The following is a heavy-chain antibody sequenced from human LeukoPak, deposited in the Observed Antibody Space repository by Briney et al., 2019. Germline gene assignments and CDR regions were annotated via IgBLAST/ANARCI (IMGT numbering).Heavy chain of an antibody. CDR3: ARALGYCSGGSCYEYNWFDP. D-gene: IGHD2-15*01. CDR2: IIPIFGTA. J-gene: IGHJ5*02. CDR1: GGTFSSYA. V-gene: IGHV1-69*13. Sequence: SVKVSCKASGGTFSSYAISWVRQAPGQGLEWMGGIIPIFGTANYAQKFQGRVTITADESTSTAYMELSSLRSEDTAVYYCARALGYCSGGSCYEYNWFDPWGQGTLVTVSS.